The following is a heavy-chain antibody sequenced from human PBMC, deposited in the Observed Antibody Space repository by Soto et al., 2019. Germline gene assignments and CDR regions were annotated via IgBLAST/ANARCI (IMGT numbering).Heavy chain of an antibody. V-gene: IGHV3-48*03. J-gene: IGHJ4*02. CDR1: RFTFITYE. CDR3: VRYCSSTLCNGVATRTFDY. Sequence: GGSLSLSCAASRFTFITYEMHWVRQTPGKGLEWVSCISSSGSSVYYADSVKGRFTISRDNSRNSLYLQMNSLRDEDTALYYCVRYCSSTLCNGVATRTFDYWGQGALVTVSS. D-gene: IGHD5-12*01. CDR2: ISSSGSSV.